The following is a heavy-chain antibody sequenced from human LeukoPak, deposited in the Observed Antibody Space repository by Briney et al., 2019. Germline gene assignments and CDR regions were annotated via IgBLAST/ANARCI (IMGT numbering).Heavy chain of an antibody. CDR2: ISSNGGRT. V-gene: IGHV3-64*01. D-gene: IGHD1-26*01. CDR3: ARGGATTRRPLDS. J-gene: IGHJ4*02. Sequence: GGSLRLSCTASGFIFNRNAMHWVRQPPGKGLEYPAAISSNGGRTEYAKSVKGRLTASRDNSKNTLYLQMGTLRTEDTAVYFCARGGATTRRPLDSWGQGTLVTVS. CDR1: GFIFNRNA.